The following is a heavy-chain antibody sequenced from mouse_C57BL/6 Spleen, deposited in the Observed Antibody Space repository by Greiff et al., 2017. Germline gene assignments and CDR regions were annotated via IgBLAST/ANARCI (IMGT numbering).Heavy chain of an antibody. J-gene: IGHJ3*01. CDR3: ATYYDYDGDFAY. D-gene: IGHD2-4*01. CDR1: GYTFTSYW. V-gene: IGHV1-55*01. Sequence: VQLQQPGAELVKPGASVKMSCKASGYTFTSYWITWVKQRPGQGLEWIGDIYPGSGSTNYNEKFKSKATLTVDTSSSTAYMQLSSLTSEDSAVYYCATYYDYDGDFAYWGQGTLVTVSA. CDR2: IYPGSGST.